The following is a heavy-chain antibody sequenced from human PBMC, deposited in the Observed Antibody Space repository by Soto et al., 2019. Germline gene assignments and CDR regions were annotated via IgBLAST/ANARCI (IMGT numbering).Heavy chain of an antibody. J-gene: IGHJ3*02. Sequence: QLQLVESGGDVVQPGGSLTLSCEASGFIFSKYSVHWVRQAPGKGLEWVSLISLNGRKQDYADSMKGRFAVSRDNSKNTVLLQLNSLRVEDTAVYYCAILVADVSPSEAFDMWGQGTMVTVSS. V-gene: IGHV3-30*09. CDR1: GFIFSKYS. D-gene: IGHD5-12*01. CDR3: AILVADVSPSEAFDM. CDR2: ISLNGRKQ.